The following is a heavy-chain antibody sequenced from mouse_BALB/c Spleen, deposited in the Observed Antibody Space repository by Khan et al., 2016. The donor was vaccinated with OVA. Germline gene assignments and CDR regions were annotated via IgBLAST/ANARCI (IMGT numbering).Heavy chain of an antibody. J-gene: IGHJ1*01. CDR1: GFTFSGYA. V-gene: IGHV5-9-3*01. D-gene: IGHD1-1*01. Sequence: EVQLVESGGDLVKPGGSLKLSCAASGFTFSGYALSWVRQTPEKRLEWVATISSGDSYTYYPDSVKGRFTISRENVKNTLYLQMSSLSSEDTAMYYCARPPIATIVATSYWFFDVWGAGTTVTVSS. CDR3: ARPPIATIVATSYWFFDV. CDR2: ISSGDSYT.